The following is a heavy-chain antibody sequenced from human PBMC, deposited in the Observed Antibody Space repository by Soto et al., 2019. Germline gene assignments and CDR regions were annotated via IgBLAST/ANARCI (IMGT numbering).Heavy chain of an antibody. CDR2: IYYSGST. V-gene: IGHV4-30-4*01. CDR3: ARLLIDYYDSSGYPVAYYGMDV. D-gene: IGHD3-22*01. Sequence: PSETLSLTCTVSGGSISSGDYYWSWIRQPPGKGLEWIGYIYYSGSTYYNPSLKSRVTISVDTSKNQFSLKLSSVTAADTAVYYCARLLIDYYDSSGYPVAYYGMDVWGQGTTVTVSS. CDR1: GGSISSGDYY. J-gene: IGHJ6*02.